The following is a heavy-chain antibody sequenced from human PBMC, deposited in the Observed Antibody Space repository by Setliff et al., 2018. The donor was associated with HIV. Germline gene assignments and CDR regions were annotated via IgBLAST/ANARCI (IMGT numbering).Heavy chain of an antibody. CDR3: ARDRYSGSSTDY. Sequence: GASVKVSCAASGFTFSSYSMNWVRQALGKGLEWVSYISSSSSYTHYADSVKGRFTISRDNVKNSLYLQMNSLRAEDTAVYYCARDRYSGSSTDYWGQGTLVTVSS. V-gene: IGHV3-21*01. CDR1: GFTFSSYS. CDR2: ISSSSSYT. J-gene: IGHJ4*02. D-gene: IGHD1-26*01.